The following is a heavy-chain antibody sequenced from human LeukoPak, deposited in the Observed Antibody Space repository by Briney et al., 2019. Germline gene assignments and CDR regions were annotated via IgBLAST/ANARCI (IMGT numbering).Heavy chain of an antibody. CDR2: IYYSGST. CDR3: ARLLGNYYYYYGMDV. CDR1: GGSISSYY. J-gene: IGHJ6*02. V-gene: IGHV4-59*01. D-gene: IGHD2-8*02. Sequence: SETLSLTCTVSGGSISSYYWSWIRQPPGKGLEWIGYIYYSGSTNYNPSLKSRVTISVDTSKNQFSLKLSSVTAADTAVYYCARLLGNYYYYYGMDVWGQGTTVTVSS.